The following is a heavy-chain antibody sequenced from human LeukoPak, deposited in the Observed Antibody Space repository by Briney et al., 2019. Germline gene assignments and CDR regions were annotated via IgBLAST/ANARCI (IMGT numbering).Heavy chain of an antibody. Sequence: GQSLRLSWAAAASTFSTYAIAWVRQVPGKWMEWVSAIRGNGGTTYTADSVKGRFTISRDNSKNTLFRQMNSLRVEDTALYYWARDGEGSGSSWVITHDYWGQGALVTVSS. CDR2: IRGNGGTT. D-gene: IGHD3-10*01. CDR3: ARDGEGSGSSWVITHDY. CDR1: ASTFSTYA. J-gene: IGHJ4*02. V-gene: IGHV3-23*01.